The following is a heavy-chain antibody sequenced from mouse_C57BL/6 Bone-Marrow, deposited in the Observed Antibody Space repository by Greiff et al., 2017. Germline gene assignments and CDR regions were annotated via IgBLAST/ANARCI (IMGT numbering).Heavy chain of an antibody. J-gene: IGHJ3*01. CDR3: ARERVYGNYVAFAY. CDR1: GFTFSSYA. Sequence: EVQGVESGGGLVKPGGSLKLSCAASGFTFSSYAMSWVRQTPEKRLEWVATISDGGSYTYYPDNVKGRFTISRDNAKNNLYLQMSHLKSEDTAMYYCARERVYGNYVAFAYWGQGTLVTVSA. CDR2: ISDGGSYT. D-gene: IGHD2-1*01. V-gene: IGHV5-4*01.